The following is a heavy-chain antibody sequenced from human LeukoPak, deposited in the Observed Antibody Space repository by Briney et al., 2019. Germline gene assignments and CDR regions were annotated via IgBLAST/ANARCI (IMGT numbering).Heavy chain of an antibody. CDR2: IWYDGSNK. D-gene: IGHD4-17*01. V-gene: IGHV3-33*01. J-gene: IGHJ6*02. CDR1: GFTFSSYG. CDR3: ARDTGPYGMDV. Sequence: PGGSLRLSCAASGFTFSSYGMHWVRQAPGKGLEWVAVIWYDGSNKYYAGSVKGRFTISRDNSKNTLYLQMNSLRAEDTAVYYCARDTGPYGMDVWGQGTTVTVSS.